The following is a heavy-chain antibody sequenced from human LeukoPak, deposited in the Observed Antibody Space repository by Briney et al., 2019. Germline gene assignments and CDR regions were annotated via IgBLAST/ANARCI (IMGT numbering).Heavy chain of an antibody. J-gene: IGHJ5*02. D-gene: IGHD3-3*01. Sequence: SETLSLTCTVSGYSISSGCYWGWIRQPPGKGLEWIGSIYHSGSTYYNPSLKSRVTISVDTSKNQFSLKLSSVTAADTAVYYCASRGYDSWSGWFDPWGQGTLVTVSS. CDR1: GYSISSGCY. V-gene: IGHV4-38-2*02. CDR3: ASRGYDSWSGWFDP. CDR2: IYHSGST.